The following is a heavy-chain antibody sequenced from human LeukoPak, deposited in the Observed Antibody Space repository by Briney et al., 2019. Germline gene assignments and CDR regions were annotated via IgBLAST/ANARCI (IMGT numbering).Heavy chain of an antibody. J-gene: IGHJ5*02. CDR3: ARPLIRVGATEPNWFDP. CDR2: ISFDGSNK. Sequence: GGSLRLSCAASGFXFSSYGIHWVRQAPGKGREWVAVISFDGSNKYYADSVKGRFTISRDNSKNTLYLQMNSLTAEDTAVYYCARPLIRVGATEPNWFDPWGQGTLVTVSS. V-gene: IGHV3-30*03. CDR1: GFXFSSYG. D-gene: IGHD1-26*01.